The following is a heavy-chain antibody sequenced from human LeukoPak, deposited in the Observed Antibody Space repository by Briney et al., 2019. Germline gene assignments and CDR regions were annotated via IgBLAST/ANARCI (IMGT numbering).Heavy chain of an antibody. D-gene: IGHD6-6*01. J-gene: IGHJ4*02. CDR1: GFTFSSYA. V-gene: IGHV3-23*01. Sequence: GGSLRLSCAASGFTFSSYAMSWVRQAPGKGLEWVSAISGSGGSTYYADSVKGRFTTSRDNSKNTLYLQMNSLRAEDTAVYYCARDRRGSSGRGPHSFDYWGQGTLVTVSS. CDR3: ARDRRGSSGRGPHSFDY. CDR2: ISGSGGST.